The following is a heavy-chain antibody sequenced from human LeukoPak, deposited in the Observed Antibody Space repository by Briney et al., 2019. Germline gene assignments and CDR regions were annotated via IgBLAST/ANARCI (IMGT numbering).Heavy chain of an antibody. V-gene: IGHV1-8*01. Sequence: GSVKVSCKASGYTFTNSDINWVRQATGQGREWMGWMNPDSGNTGYAQNFQGRVTMTRNTSISTAYMELSSLRSEDTAVYYCARYITMVRGGSWFDPWGQGTLVTVSP. J-gene: IGHJ5*02. CDR3: ARYITMVRGGSWFDP. CDR1: GYTFTNSD. D-gene: IGHD3-10*01. CDR2: MNPDSGNT.